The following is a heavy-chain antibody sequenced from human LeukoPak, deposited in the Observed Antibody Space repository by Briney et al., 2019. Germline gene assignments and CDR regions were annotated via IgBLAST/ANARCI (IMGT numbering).Heavy chain of an antibody. CDR1: GFTFSSYG. CDR2: ISGSGGST. J-gene: IGHJ4*02. D-gene: IGHD2-2*01. CDR3: AREGNYQYYFDY. V-gene: IGHV3-23*01. Sequence: PGGSLRLSCAASGFTFSSYGMSWVRQAPGKGLEWVSAISGSGGSTYYADSVKGRFTISRDNSKNTLYLQMNSLRAEDTAVYYCAREGNYQYYFDYWGQGTLVTVSS.